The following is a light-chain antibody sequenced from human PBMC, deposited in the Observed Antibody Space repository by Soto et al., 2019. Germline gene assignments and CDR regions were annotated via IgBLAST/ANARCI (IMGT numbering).Light chain of an antibody. CDR3: RQYERSPTP. CDR2: SAS. CDR1: QSVSSTS. J-gene: IGKJ4*01. V-gene: IGKV3-20*01. Sequence: EIVLTQSPGTLSLSPGERATLSCRASQSVSSTSLAWYQQRHGQAPGLLIYSASRRATGIPDRFRGSGYGTGFALTITRLEPEGFAVYYCRQYERSPTPCGGGTKVELK.